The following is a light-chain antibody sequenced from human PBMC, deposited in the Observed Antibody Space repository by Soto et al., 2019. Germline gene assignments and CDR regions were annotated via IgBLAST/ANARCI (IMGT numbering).Light chain of an antibody. CDR2: GAS. CDR3: HQLNSFPPLFT. CDR1: QGITGY. J-gene: IGKJ3*01. V-gene: IGKV1-9*01. Sequence: DIQLTQSPSFLSASVGDRVTITCRPSQGITGYLAWYQQRPGEPHELLIYGASTLQSGVASMFSGSGSGTEFTLTTSSLQPEDFAPYFWHQLNSFPPLFTFGPRPQWDI.